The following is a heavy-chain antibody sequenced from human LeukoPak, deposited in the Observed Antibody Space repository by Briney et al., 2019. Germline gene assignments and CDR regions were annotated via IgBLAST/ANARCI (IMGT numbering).Heavy chain of an antibody. CDR2: ISGLGDRT. J-gene: IGHJ1*01. CDR1: GFTFSTYA. CDR3: AKDSDYYHSSGYYYAYFQH. V-gene: IGHV3-23*01. D-gene: IGHD3-22*01. Sequence: GGSLRLSCAASGFTFSTYAMSWVRQAPGKGLEWVSAISGLGDRTYYADSVKGRFTISRDNAKNSLYLQMNSLRGEDTAVYYCAKDSDYYHSSGYYYAYFQHWGQGTLVTVSS.